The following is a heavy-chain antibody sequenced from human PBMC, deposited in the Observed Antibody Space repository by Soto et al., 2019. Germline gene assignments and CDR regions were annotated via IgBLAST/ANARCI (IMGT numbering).Heavy chain of an antibody. CDR3: AKLTHYFDSSGYYPFDY. D-gene: IGHD3-22*01. J-gene: IGHJ4*02. CDR2: ISYDGSNK. Sequence: QVQLVESGGGVVQPGRSLRLSCAASGFTFSSYAMHWVRQAPGKGLEWVAVISYDGSNKYYADSVKGRFTISRDNSKNPLYLQMNGRRAENTGVYYCAKLTHYFDSSGYYPFDYGGQGTLVTFSS. V-gene: IGHV3-30-3*02. CDR1: GFTFSSYA.